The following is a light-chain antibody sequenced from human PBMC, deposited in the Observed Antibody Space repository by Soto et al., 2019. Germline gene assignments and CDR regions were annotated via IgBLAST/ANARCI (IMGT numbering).Light chain of an antibody. CDR1: QNLGSW. CDR2: DAS. Sequence: DIQMTQSPSTLSASVGDRVTITCRADQNLGSWLAWYQQKPWKAPNLLIYDASSLESGVPSRFSGSGSGTKFTLTISSLQPDDVATYFCQHLHSYPYTFGQGTKLEI. J-gene: IGKJ2*01. V-gene: IGKV1-5*01. CDR3: QHLHSYPYT.